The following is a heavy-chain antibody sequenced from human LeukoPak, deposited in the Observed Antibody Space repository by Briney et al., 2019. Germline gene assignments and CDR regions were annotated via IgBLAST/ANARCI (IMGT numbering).Heavy chain of an antibody. V-gene: IGHV1-8*01. CDR1: GYTFTSYD. CDR3: ASNVLLWFGEFSWFDP. Sequence: ASVKVSCKASGYTFTSYDINWVRQATGQGLEWMGWMNPNSGNTGYAQKFQGRVTMTRNTSISTAYMELSSLRSEDTAVYYCASNVLLWFGEFSWFDPWGQGTLVTVSS. D-gene: IGHD3-10*01. J-gene: IGHJ5*02. CDR2: MNPNSGNT.